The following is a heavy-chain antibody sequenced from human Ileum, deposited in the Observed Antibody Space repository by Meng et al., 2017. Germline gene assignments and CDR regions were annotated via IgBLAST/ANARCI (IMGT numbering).Heavy chain of an antibody. D-gene: IGHD2-8*01. V-gene: IGHV3-66*02. J-gene: IGHJ4*02. CDR3: ARSPRGMD. CDR1: GLSVGRNH. Sequence: GESLKISCAASGLSVGRNHMSWIRQAPGRGLEWVSVIYSDGKTSYAKSVKGRFTISRDIFKNTLYLQVKTLRSEDTAVYYCARSPRGMDWGQGTLVTVSS. CDR2: IYSDGKT.